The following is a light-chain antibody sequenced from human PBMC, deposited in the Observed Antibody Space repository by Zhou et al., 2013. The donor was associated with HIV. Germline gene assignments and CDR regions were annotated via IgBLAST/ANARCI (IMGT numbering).Light chain of an antibody. CDR3: MQALQTLPA. V-gene: IGKV2-28*01. CDR1: QSLLHSNGYNY. CDR2: LGS. J-gene: IGKJ1*01. Sequence: DIVMTQSPLSLPVTPGEPASISCRSSQSLLHSNGYNYLDWYLQKPGQPPQLLIYLGSNRASGVPDRFSGSGSGTDFTLKISRVEAEDVGVYYCMQALQTLPAFGQGTEGG.